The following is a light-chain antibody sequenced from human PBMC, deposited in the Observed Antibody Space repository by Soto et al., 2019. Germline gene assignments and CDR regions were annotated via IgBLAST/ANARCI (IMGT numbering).Light chain of an antibody. Sequence: QSVLTQPPSVSGAPGQRVTISCTGSSSHIGAGYDVHWYQQLPVTAPKLLIYGNSNRPSGVPDRFSGSKSGTSASLAITGLQAEDEGDYYCQSYDSSLSGSVVFGGGTKLTVL. J-gene: IGLJ2*01. CDR1: SSHIGAGYD. CDR2: GNS. CDR3: QSYDSSLSGSVV. V-gene: IGLV1-40*01.